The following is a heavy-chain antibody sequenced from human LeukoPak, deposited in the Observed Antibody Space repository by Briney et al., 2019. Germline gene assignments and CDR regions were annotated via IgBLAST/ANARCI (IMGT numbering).Heavy chain of an antibody. CDR2: IYTSGST. D-gene: IGHD7-27*01. V-gene: IGHV4-4*09. Sequence: PSETLSLTCTVSGGSISSYYWSWIRQPPGKGLEWIGYIYTSGSTNYNPSLKSRVTISVDTPKNQFSLKLSSVTAADTAVYYCASSLTAYYMDVWGKGTTVTVSS. CDR3: ASSLTAYYMDV. CDR1: GGSISSYY. J-gene: IGHJ6*03.